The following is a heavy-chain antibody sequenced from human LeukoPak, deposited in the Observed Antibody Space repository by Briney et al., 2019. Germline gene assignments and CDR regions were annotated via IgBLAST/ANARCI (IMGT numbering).Heavy chain of an antibody. CDR2: INPNSGGT. D-gene: IGHD3-3*01. CDR1: GYTFTGYY. CDR3: ARARLRFLEWPFDY. Sequence: ASLKVSCKASGYTFTGYYMHWVRQAPGQGLEWMGWINPNSGGTNYAQKFQGRVTMTRDTSISTAYMELSRLRSDDTAVYYCARARLRFLEWPFDYWGQGTLVTVSS. V-gene: IGHV1-2*02. J-gene: IGHJ4*02.